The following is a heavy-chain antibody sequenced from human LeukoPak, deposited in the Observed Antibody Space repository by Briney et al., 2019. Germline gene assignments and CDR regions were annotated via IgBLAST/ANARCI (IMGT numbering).Heavy chain of an antibody. CDR2: INHSGST. CDR3: ARGVRTVVTRADYYYYYMDV. CDR1: GGSISSYY. D-gene: IGHD4-23*01. V-gene: IGHV4-34*01. J-gene: IGHJ6*03. Sequence: ASETLSLTCTVSGGSISSYYWSWIRQPPGKGLEWIGEINHSGSTNYNPSLKSRVTISVDTSKNQFSLKLSSVTAADTAVYYCARGVRTVVTRADYYYYYMDVWGKGTTVTVSS.